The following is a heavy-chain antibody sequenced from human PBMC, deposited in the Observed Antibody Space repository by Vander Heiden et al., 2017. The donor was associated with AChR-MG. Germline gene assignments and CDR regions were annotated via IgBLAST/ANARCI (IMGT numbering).Heavy chain of an antibody. CDR1: GGSFSGYY. Sequence: QVQLQQWGAGLLKPSETLSLTCAVYGGSFSGYYWSWIRQPPGKGLEWIGEINHSGSTNYNPSLKSRVTISVDTSKNQFSLKLSSVTAADTAVYYCARTRGRYNGGVWGQGTTVTVSS. D-gene: IGHD1-1*01. CDR3: ARTRGRYNGGV. J-gene: IGHJ6*02. V-gene: IGHV4-34*01. CDR2: INHSGST.